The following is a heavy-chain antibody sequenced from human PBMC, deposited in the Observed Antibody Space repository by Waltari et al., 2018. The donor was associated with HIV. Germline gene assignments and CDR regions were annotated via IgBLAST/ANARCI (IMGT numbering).Heavy chain of an antibody. CDR1: GGSFSGYY. CDR2: VNHSGST. CDR3: ARGRSSSLFDY. V-gene: IGHV4-34*02. J-gene: IGHJ4*02. Sequence: QVQLQQWGAGLLKPSETLSLTCAVYGGSFSGYYWNWIRQPPGKKLEWIGEVNHSGSTNYNPSLESRVTISVDTSKNQISLRLTSVTAADTAVYYCARGRSSSLFDYWGQGNLVTVSS. D-gene: IGHD6-6*01.